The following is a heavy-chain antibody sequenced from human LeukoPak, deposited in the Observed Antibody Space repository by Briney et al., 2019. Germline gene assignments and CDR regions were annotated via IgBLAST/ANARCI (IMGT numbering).Heavy chain of an antibody. CDR1: GGTFSSYA. CDR3: ARGKYSSSWYWVY. CDR2: IIPIFGTV. D-gene: IGHD6-13*01. J-gene: IGHJ4*02. Sequence: SVKVSCKASGGTFSSYAISWVRQAPGQGLEWMGRIIPIFGTVNYAQKFQGRVTITTDESTSTAYMELSSLRSEDTAVYYCARGKYSSSWYWVYWGQGTLVTVSS. V-gene: IGHV1-69*05.